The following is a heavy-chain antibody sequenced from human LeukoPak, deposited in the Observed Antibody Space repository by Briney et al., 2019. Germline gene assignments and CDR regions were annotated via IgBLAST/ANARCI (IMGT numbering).Heavy chain of an antibody. J-gene: IGHJ4*02. CDR2: IHPNSGGT. D-gene: IGHD3-22*01. V-gene: IGHV1-2*02. CDR3: ARWGKYYYDSSGYYY. CDR1: GYTFTGYY. Sequence: ASVKVSCTASGYTFTGYYMHWVRQAPGQGLEWMGWIHPNSGGTKDAQRFQGRVTVTRDTSISTVYMELSRLRSDDTAVYYCARWGKYYYDSSGYYYWGQGTLVSVSS.